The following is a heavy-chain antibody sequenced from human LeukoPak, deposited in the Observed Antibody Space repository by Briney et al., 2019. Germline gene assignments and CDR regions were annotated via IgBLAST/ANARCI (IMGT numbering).Heavy chain of an antibody. CDR2: IYSGGST. V-gene: IGHV3-66*02. J-gene: IGHJ4*02. Sequence: EWVSVIYSGGSTYYADSVKGRFTISRDNSKNTLYLQMNSLRAEDTAVYYCARGPIAAGTSDYWGQGTLVTVSS. CDR3: ARGPIAAGTSDY. D-gene: IGHD6-13*01.